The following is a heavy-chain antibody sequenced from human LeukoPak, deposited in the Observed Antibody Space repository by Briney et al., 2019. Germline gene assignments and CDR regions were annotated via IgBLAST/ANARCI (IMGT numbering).Heavy chain of an antibody. V-gene: IGHV3-33*01. Sequence: GGSLRLSCAASGFTFSSYGMHWVRQAPGKGLEWVAVIWYDGSNKYYADSVKGRFTISRDNAKNTLYLQVNSLRAEDTAVYYCARGDDYYYDTSGYYYWGQGTLVTVSS. D-gene: IGHD3-22*01. CDR1: GFTFSSYG. J-gene: IGHJ4*02. CDR3: ARGDDYYYDTSGYYY. CDR2: IWYDGSNK.